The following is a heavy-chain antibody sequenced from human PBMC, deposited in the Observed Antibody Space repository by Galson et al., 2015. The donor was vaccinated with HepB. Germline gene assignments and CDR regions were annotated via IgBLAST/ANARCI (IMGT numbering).Heavy chain of an antibody. J-gene: IGHJ4*02. V-gene: IGHV6-1*01. D-gene: IGHD1-26*01. CDR3: ARDREQIIGFFDY. CDR2: TYYKSRWYN. Sequence: CAISGDSVSGNSAARNRIRQSPSRGLEWLGRTYYKSRWYNDYAVSVKGRITIISDTSKNQFSLQLNFVTPEDTAVYYCARDREQIIGFFDYWGQGTLVTVSS. CDR1: GDSVSGNSAA.